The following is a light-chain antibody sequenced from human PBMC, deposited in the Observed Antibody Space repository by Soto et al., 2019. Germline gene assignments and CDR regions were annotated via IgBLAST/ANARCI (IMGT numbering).Light chain of an antibody. CDR3: QQYNNWPRP. Sequence: EILLTQSPATLPGSPGESATLSCRASQSVGSNLAWFQQKPGQAPRLLIYGSPTRATGGPARFSGSGSGADFTLTISNLQAEDFVVYYCQQYNNWPRPFGQGTKVDNK. CDR1: QSVGSN. J-gene: IGKJ1*01. V-gene: IGKV3-15*01. CDR2: GSP.